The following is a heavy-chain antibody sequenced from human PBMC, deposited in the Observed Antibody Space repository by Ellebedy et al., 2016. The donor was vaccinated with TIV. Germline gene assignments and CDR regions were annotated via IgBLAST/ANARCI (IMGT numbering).Heavy chain of an antibody. J-gene: IGHJ4*02. Sequence: LVKVSCKASGGTFSSYAISWVRQAPGQGLEWMGGIIPILGIANYAQKFQGRVTITADKSTSTAYMELSSLRSEDTAVYYCARESTSLGGKRYFDYWGQGTLVTVSS. D-gene: IGHD4-23*01. CDR1: GGTFSSYA. CDR2: IIPILGIA. CDR3: ARESTSLGGKRYFDY. V-gene: IGHV1-69*10.